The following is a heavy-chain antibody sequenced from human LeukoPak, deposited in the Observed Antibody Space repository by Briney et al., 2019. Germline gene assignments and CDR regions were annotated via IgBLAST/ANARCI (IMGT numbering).Heavy chain of an antibody. V-gene: IGHV3-30-3*01. CDR3: AREGGVVATIGVFDY. CDR2: ISYDGSNK. J-gene: IGHJ4*02. CDR1: GFTFSSYA. D-gene: IGHD5-12*01. Sequence: PGGSLRLSCAASGFTFSSYAMHWVRQAPGKGLEWVAVISYDGSNKYYADSVKGRFTISRDNSKNTLYLQMNSLRAEDTAVYYCAREGGVVATIGVFDYWGQGTLVTVSS.